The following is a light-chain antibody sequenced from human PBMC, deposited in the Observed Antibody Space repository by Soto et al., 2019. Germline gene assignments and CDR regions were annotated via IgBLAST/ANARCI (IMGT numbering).Light chain of an antibody. V-gene: IGLV2-14*01. CDR3: TSYTISGTLV. J-gene: IGLJ1*01. CDR1: SSDIGAYNY. CDR2: DVS. Sequence: QSVLTQPPPVSGSPGQSITISCTGTSSDIGAYNYVSWYQQLPGKAPKLMISDVSNRPSGVSNRFSGSKSGSAASLTISGLQAEDEADFYCTSYTISGTLVFGTGTKVTVL.